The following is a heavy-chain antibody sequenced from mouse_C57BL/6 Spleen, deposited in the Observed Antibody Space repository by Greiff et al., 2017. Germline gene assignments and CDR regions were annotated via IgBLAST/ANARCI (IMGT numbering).Heavy chain of an antibody. J-gene: IGHJ4*01. CDR2: IDPSDSET. CDR3: ARWGTIVTTYYAMDY. CDR1: GYTFTSYW. Sequence: VQLQQPGAELVRPGSSVKLSCKASGYTFTSYWMHWVKQRPIQGLEWIGNIDPSDSETHYNQKFKDKATLTVDKSSSTAYMQLSSLTSEYSAVYYCARWGTIVTTYYAMDYWGQGTSVTVSS. D-gene: IGHD2-5*01. V-gene: IGHV1-52*01.